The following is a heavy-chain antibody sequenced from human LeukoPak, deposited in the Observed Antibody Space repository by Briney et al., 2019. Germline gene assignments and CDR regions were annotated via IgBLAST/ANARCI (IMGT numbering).Heavy chain of an antibody. D-gene: IGHD3-22*01. V-gene: IGHV3-21*01. CDR3: ATSHYDSSGSFDF. CDR1: QFTFNTYS. Sequence: GESLRLYCVVSQFTFNTYSFHWVCQAPGKGLEXXSSIGSGSDYMYYGEAVKGRFTISIDNANNSLILQMNSLRAEDTAMYYCATSHYDSSGSFDFWGQGTLVTVSS. CDR2: IGSGSDYM. J-gene: IGHJ4*02.